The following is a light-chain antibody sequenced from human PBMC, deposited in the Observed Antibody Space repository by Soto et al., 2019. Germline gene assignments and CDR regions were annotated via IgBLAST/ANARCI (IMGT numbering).Light chain of an antibody. CDR1: SSNIGRNY. Sequence: QSVLTQPPSASGTPGQRVTLSCFGSSSNIGRNYIHWYQQLTGAAPTLLIYRTNQRPSEVPDRFSASKSGTSGSLAISDLRAEDEADYYCAAWDDSLNGWVFGGGTKVTVL. CDR2: RTN. J-gene: IGLJ3*02. V-gene: IGLV1-47*01. CDR3: AAWDDSLNGWV.